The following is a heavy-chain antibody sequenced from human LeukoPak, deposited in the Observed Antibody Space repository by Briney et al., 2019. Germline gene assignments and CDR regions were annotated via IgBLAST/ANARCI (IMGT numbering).Heavy chain of an antibody. J-gene: IGHJ5*02. CDR1: GGSISSGGYY. CDR2: IYYSGST. V-gene: IGHV4-31*03. Sequence: PSETPSLTCTVSGGSISSGGYYWSWIRQHPGKGLEWIGYIYYSGSTYYNPSLKSRVTISVDTSKNQFSLKLSSVTAADTAVYYCARIEQQLVAFDPWGQGTLVTVSS. CDR3: ARIEQQLVAFDP. D-gene: IGHD6-13*01.